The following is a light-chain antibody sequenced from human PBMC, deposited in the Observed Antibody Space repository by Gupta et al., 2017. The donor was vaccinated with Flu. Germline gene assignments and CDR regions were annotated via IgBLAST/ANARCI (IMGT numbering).Light chain of an antibody. V-gene: IGKV1-9*01. CDR2: GSS. CDR1: QVIGSY. J-gene: IGKJ5*01. CDR3: QQLNTYPPIT. Sequence: DIQLTQSPSFLSTSVGDRVTITCRASQVIGSYLAWYQQKPGKAPKLLIYGSSTLQSGVPSRFSGSGSGTEFTLTISSLQPEDFATYYCQQLNTYPPITCGQGTRLEI.